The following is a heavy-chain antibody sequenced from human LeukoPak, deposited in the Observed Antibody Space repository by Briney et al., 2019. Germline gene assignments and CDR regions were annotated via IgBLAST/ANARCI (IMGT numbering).Heavy chain of an antibody. J-gene: IGHJ4*02. V-gene: IGHV3-53*01. CDR2: IYSGGST. CDR1: GFSVTSNY. D-gene: IGHD6-13*01. Sequence: GGSLILSCAVSGFSVTSNYMSWVRQAPGKGLEWVSVIYSGGSTYYADSVKGRFTISRDNSKNTLYLQMNSLRAEDTAVYYCASWYEIHWGQGTLVTVSS. CDR3: ASWYEIH.